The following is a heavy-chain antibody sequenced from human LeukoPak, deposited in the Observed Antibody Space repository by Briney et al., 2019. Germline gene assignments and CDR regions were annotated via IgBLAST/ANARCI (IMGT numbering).Heavy chain of an antibody. CDR2: INPNSGGT. V-gene: IGHV1-2*02. J-gene: IGHJ6*03. Sequence: ASVKVSCKASGYTFTGYYMHWVRQAPGQGLEWMGWINPNSGGTNYAQKFQGRVTMTEDTSTDTAYMDLSSLRSEDTAVYYCATHYGSGSALYYYYYMDVWGKGTTVTISS. CDR1: GYTFTGYY. D-gene: IGHD3-10*01. CDR3: ATHYGSGSALYYYYYMDV.